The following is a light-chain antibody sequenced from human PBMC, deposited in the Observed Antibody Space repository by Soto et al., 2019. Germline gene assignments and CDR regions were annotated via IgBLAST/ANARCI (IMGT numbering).Light chain of an antibody. CDR3: SSYTSSSTLGVV. CDR2: DVS. J-gene: IGLJ2*01. V-gene: IGLV2-14*01. CDR1: ISDVGGYNY. Sequence: QSALTQPASVSGSPGQSITISCTGTISDVGGYNYVSWYQQHPGKAPKLMIYDVSNRPSGVSNRFSGSKSGNTASLTISGLQAEDEADYCCSSYTSSSTLGVVFGGGTQLTVL.